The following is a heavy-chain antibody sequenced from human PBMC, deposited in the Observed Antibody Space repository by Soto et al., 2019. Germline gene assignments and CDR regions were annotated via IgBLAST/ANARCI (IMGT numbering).Heavy chain of an antibody. V-gene: IGHV3-23*01. D-gene: IGHD3-10*01. CDR3: AKVGDYYMSNFDC. Sequence: HPGGSLRLSCAASGFTFSSYAMNWVRQAPGKGLEWVSSLTSNSARTYYADSVKGRFTVSRDNSKNTLYLQMNSLRAEDTAVYYCAKVGDYYMSNFDCWGQGTLVTVS. CDR1: GFTFSSYA. J-gene: IGHJ4*02. CDR2: LTSNSART.